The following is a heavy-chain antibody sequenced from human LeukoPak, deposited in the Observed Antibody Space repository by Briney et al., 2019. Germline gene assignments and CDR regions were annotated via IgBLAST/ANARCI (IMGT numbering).Heavy chain of an antibody. D-gene: IGHD1-20*01. J-gene: IGHJ4*02. CDR2: IFPGDSDT. CDR1: GYTFTSYW. V-gene: IGHV5-51*01. Sequence: GESLKISCKGSGYTFTSYWIVWVRQMPGKGPEWMGMIFPGDSDTKCSPSFEGQITISADKSISSAYLQWSSLKASDTAIYYCARLRDNWEDYWGQGTLVTVSS. CDR3: ARLRDNWEDY.